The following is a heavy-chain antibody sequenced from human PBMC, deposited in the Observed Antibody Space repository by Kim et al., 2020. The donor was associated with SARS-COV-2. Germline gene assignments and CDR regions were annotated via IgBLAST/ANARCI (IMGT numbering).Heavy chain of an antibody. D-gene: IGHD1-26*01. CDR3: AVVGATTGRDWFDP. V-gene: IGHV1-69*04. CDR2: IIPILGIA. J-gene: IGHJ5*02. CDR1: GGTFSSYA. Sequence: SVKVSCKASGGTFSSYAISWVRQAPGQGLEWMGRIIPILGIANYAQKFQGRVTITADKSTSTAYMELSSLRSEDTAVYYCAVVGATTGRDWFDPWGQGTLVTVSS.